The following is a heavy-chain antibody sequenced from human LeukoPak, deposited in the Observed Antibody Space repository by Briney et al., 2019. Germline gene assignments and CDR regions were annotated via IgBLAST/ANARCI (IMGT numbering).Heavy chain of an antibody. J-gene: IGHJ4*02. CDR3: ATGGGQYYDY. V-gene: IGHV3-23*01. CDR1: GFTFSSSA. CDR2: ISNNGGYT. D-gene: IGHD3-22*01. Sequence: GGSLRLSCAASGFTFSSSAMSWVRQAPGKGLEWVSAISNNGGYTYYADSVQGRFTISRDNSKNTLYVQMDSLRVEDTAVYYCATGGGQYYDYWGQGTLVTVSS.